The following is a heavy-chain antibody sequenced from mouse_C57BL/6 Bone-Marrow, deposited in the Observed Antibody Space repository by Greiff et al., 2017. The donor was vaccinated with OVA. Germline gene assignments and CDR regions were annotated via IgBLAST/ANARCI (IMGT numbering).Heavy chain of an antibody. V-gene: IGHV1-55*01. CDR3: ARSNYYGSYYYAMDY. Sequence: QVQLQPGAELVKPGASVKMSCKASGYTFTSYWITWVKQRPGQGLEWIGDIYPGSGSTNYNEKFKSKATLTVDTSSSTAYMQLSSLTSEDSAVYYCARSNYYGSYYYAMDYWGQGTSVTVSS. J-gene: IGHJ4*01. D-gene: IGHD1-1*01. CDR1: GYTFTSYW. CDR2: IYPGSGST.